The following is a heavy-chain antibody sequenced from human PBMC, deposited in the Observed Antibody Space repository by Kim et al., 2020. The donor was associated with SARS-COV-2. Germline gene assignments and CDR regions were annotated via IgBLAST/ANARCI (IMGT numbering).Heavy chain of an antibody. V-gene: IGHV4-39*01. CDR3: ARRDYGGFDY. J-gene: IGHJ4*02. Sequence: TFHSPSLKSRLTISVDTSKNQFSLKLSSVTAADTAVYYCARRDYGGFDYWGQGTRVTVSS. CDR2: T. D-gene: IGHD4-17*01.